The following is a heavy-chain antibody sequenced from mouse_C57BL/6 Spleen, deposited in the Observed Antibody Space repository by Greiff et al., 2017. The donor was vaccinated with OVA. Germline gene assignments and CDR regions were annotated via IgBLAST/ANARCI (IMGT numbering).Heavy chain of an antibody. CDR3: ARSGIYDGYPAWFAY. Sequence: EVQLVESGGGLVKPGGSLKLSCAASGFTFSDYGMHWVRQAPEKGLEWVAYISSGSSTIYYADTVKGRFTISRDNAKNTLFLQMTSLRSEDTAMYYCARSGIYDGYPAWFAYWGQGTLVTVSA. CDR1: GFTFSDYG. V-gene: IGHV5-17*01. J-gene: IGHJ3*01. CDR2: ISSGSSTI. D-gene: IGHD2-3*01.